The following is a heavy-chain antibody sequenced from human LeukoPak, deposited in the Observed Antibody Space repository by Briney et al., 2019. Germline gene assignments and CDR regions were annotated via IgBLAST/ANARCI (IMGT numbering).Heavy chain of an antibody. V-gene: IGHV1-69*05. CDR2: VIAIFGRV. CDR3: ARGELGDSSGFSFFDY. Sequence: SVKVSCKASRGTFSSYGTSWVRQAPGQGLEWMGRVIAIFGRVKYGQKFQGRATITTDESTSTAYMELSSLTSEDTGVYYCARGELGDSSGFSFFDYWGQGTLVTVSS. CDR1: RGTFSSYG. D-gene: IGHD3-22*01. J-gene: IGHJ4*02.